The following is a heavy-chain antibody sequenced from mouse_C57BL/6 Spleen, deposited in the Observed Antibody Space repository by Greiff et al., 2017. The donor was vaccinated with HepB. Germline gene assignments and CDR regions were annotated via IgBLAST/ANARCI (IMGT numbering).Heavy chain of an antibody. Sequence: EVQLQQSGTVLARPGASVKMSCKTSGYTFTSYWMHWVKQRPGQGLEWIGAIYPGNSDTSYNQKFKGKAKLTAVTSASTAYMELSSLTNEDSAVYYCTRGTTVASYYFDYWGQGTTLTVSS. CDR1: GYTFTSYW. D-gene: IGHD1-1*01. V-gene: IGHV1-5*01. CDR2: IYPGNSDT. J-gene: IGHJ2*01. CDR3: TRGTTVASYYFDY.